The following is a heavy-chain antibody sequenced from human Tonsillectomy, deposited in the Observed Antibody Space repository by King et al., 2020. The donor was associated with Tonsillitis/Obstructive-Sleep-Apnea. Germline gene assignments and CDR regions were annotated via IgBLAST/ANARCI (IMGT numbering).Heavy chain of an antibody. CDR3: ARVYSSRNSFDY. D-gene: IGHD6-13*01. V-gene: IGHV1-18*01. Sequence: MQLVQSGAEVKKPGASVKVSCKASGYTFTTYIINWVRQAPGQGLEWMGWISAYHGNTNYAQKLQGRLTMTTDTSTSTAYMELRSLRSDDTAVYYCARVYSSRNSFDYWGQGTLVTVSS. CDR1: GYTFTTYI. J-gene: IGHJ4*02. CDR2: ISAYHGNT.